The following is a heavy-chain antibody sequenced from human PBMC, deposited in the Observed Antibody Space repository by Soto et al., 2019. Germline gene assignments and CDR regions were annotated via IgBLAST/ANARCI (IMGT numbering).Heavy chain of an antibody. J-gene: IGHJ4*02. Sequence: QLQLQESGPGLVKPSETLSLMCTVSGDSISSSSYYWGWVRQPPGKGLEWIGSILYTGSTFYNPSLYRPDTISEHTSKDQFSRKMSSVTAAHTAVYYCARHFGGYSYGYVFDSWGQGSLVTVSS. V-gene: IGHV4-39*01. CDR2: ILYTGST. CDR1: GDSISSSSYY. D-gene: IGHD5-18*01. CDR3: ARHFGGYSYGYVFDS.